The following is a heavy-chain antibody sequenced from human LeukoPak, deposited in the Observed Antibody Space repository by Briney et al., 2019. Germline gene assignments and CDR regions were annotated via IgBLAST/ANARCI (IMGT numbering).Heavy chain of an antibody. CDR3: ARGVSGWPYPFDY. J-gene: IGHJ4*02. CDR2: ISYDGSNK. CDR1: GFTFSSYA. D-gene: IGHD6-19*01. V-gene: IGHV3-30*14. Sequence: TGGSLRLSCAASGFTFSSYAMHWVRQAPGKGLEWVAVISYDGSNKYYADSVKGRFSISRDNSKNTVYLQMNSLRAEDTAVYYCARGVSGWPYPFDYWGQGTLVTVSS.